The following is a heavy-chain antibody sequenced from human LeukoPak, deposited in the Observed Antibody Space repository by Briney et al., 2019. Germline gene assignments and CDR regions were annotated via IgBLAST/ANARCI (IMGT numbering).Heavy chain of an antibody. J-gene: IGHJ6*02. Sequence: GASVKVSCKASGYTFTSYGISWVRQAPGQELEWMGGISAYNGNTNYAQKLQSRVTITTDTSTSTAYMELRSLRSDDTAVYYCARLEDIVVVPAAISYYYYGMDVWGQGTTVPVSS. D-gene: IGHD2-2*01. CDR1: GYTFTSYG. V-gene: IGHV1-18*01. CDR3: ARLEDIVVVPAAISYYYYGMDV. CDR2: ISAYNGNT.